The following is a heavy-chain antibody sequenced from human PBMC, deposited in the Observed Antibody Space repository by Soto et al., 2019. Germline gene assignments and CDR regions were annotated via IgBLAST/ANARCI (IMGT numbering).Heavy chain of an antibody. D-gene: IGHD3-10*01. J-gene: IGHJ5*02. CDR1: GGSISSGDYY. CDR3: ARETYSDYVGYFDP. V-gene: IGHV4-30-4*01. CDR2: IYYSGST. Sequence: SETLSLTCTVSGGSISSGDYYWSWIRQPPGKGLEWIGYIYYSGSTYYNPSLKSRVTISVDTSKNQFSLKLSSVTAADTAVYYCARETYSDYVGYFDPWGQGIQVTVS.